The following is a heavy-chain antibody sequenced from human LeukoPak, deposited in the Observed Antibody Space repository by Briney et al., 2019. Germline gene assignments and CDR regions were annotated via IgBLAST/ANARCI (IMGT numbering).Heavy chain of an antibody. CDR2: IGGSGRST. CDR1: GFSFRSNA. J-gene: IGHJ3*01. D-gene: IGHD7-27*01. V-gene: IGHV3-23*01. CDR3: AKGPSLTGDAFDV. Sequence: GGSLRLSCAASGFSFRSNAMNWVRQAPGKGLEWVAGIGGSGRSTYYADSVKGRFTISRDNSKNTLYLQMNSLRAEDTAVYYCAKGPSLTGDAFDVWGQGTMVTVSS.